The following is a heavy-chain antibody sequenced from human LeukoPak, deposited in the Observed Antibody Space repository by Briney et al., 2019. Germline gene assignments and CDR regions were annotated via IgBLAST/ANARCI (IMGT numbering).Heavy chain of an antibody. D-gene: IGHD1-14*01. CDR2: IKQGGSEI. CDR3: ARDKSIPNLDAFDI. Sequence: PGGSLRLSCAASGFTFNNYAMTWVRQAPGKGLEWVANIKQGGSEINYLDSVRGRFTISRDDTRNSLYLQMNSLRVEDTAVYYCARDKSIPNLDAFDIWGQGTMVTVSS. V-gene: IGHV3-7*05. CDR1: GFTFNNYA. J-gene: IGHJ3*02.